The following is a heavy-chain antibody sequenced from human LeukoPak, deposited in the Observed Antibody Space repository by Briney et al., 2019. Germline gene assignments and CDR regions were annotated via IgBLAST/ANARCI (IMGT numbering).Heavy chain of an antibody. J-gene: IGHJ5*02. CDR2: IKQDGSEK. CDR3: ASAEGYSYGHNWFDP. D-gene: IGHD5-18*01. Sequence: GGSLRLSCAASGFTYSSYWMSWVRQAPGKGLEWGANIKQDGSEKYYVDSVKGRFTISRDNAKNSLYLKMNSLRAEDTAVYYCASAEGYSYGHNWFDPWGQGTLVTVSS. V-gene: IGHV3-7*01. CDR1: GFTYSSYW.